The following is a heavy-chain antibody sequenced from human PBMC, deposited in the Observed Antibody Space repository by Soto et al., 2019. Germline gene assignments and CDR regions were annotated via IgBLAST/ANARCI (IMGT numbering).Heavy chain of an antibody. J-gene: IGHJ3*02. CDR2: ISGSGGST. Sequence: PWGSLRLSCAASGFTVSSNYMSWVRQAPGKGLEWVSVISGSGGSTYYADSVKGRFTISRDNSKNTLYLQTNSLRAEDTAVYYCENDFSPGSAIDAFDIWGQGTMVTVSS. CDR1: GFTVSSNY. CDR3: ENDFSPGSAIDAFDI. V-gene: IGHV3-23*01.